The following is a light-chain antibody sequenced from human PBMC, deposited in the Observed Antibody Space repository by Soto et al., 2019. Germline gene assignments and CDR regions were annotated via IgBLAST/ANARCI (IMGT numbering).Light chain of an antibody. J-gene: IGLJ2*01. CDR2: DVD. CDR1: SSDVGRYNY. V-gene: IGLV2-11*01. Sequence: QSALTQPRSVSGSPGQSVTISCTGTSSDVGRYNYVSWYQQHPGKAPKLMIYDVDKRPSGVPDRFSGSKSGDTASLTISGLQAEDEADYYCCSYAGTYSVIFGGGTKLTV. CDR3: CSYAGTYSVI.